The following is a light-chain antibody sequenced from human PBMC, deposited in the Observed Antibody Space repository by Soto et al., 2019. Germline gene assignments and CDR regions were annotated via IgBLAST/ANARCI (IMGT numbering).Light chain of an antibody. Sequence: QSALTQPASVSGSTGQSITISCTGTSSDVGTYKFVSWYQQHPGKAPKLMIYEVSSRTSGVSNRFSGSKSGNTASLTISGLQAEDEADYYCSSYSSTSTPWVFGGGTKLTVL. J-gene: IGLJ3*02. CDR1: SSDVGTYKF. CDR2: EVS. V-gene: IGLV2-14*01. CDR3: SSYSSTSTPWV.